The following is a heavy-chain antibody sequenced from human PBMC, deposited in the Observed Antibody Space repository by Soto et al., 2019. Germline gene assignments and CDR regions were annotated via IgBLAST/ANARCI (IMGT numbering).Heavy chain of an antibody. CDR1: GFTFSSYE. D-gene: IGHD3-10*01. Sequence: PGGSLRLSCAASGFTFSSYEMNWVRQAPGKGLEWVSYISSSGSTVYYADSVKGRFTISRDNAKNTLYLQMNSLRAEDTAVYYCAKAREVTLVRVPSSYWGQGTLVTV. CDR2: ISSSGSTV. CDR3: AKAREVTLVRVPSSY. J-gene: IGHJ4*02. V-gene: IGHV3-48*03.